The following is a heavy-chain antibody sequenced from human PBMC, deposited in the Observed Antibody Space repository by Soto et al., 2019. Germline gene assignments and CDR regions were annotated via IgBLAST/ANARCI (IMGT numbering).Heavy chain of an antibody. CDR2: IIPMLGIA. CDR3: ANRGYSYGFVIY. V-gene: IGHV1-69*02. CDR1: GGTFISYT. D-gene: IGHD5-18*01. J-gene: IGHJ4*02. Sequence: SVKVSCKASGGTFISYTFSWVRQAPGQGLEWMGRIIPMLGIANYAQKFQGRVTITADKSTSTAYMELSSLRSEDTAVYYCANRGYSYGFVIYWGQGTLVTVSS.